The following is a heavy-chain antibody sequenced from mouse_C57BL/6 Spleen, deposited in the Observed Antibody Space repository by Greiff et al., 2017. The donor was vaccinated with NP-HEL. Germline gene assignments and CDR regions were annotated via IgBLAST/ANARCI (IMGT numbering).Heavy chain of an antibody. D-gene: IGHD2-3*01. CDR3: ARYEENSMDY. Sequence: VQLQQSGAELARPGASVKMSCKASGYTFTSYTMHWVKQRPGQGLEWIGYINPSSGYTKYNQKFKDKATLTADNSSSTAYMQLRSLTSEDAAVYYCARYEENSMDYWGQGTTVTVSS. V-gene: IGHV1-4*01. CDR2: INPSSGYT. CDR1: GYTFTSYT. J-gene: IGHJ4*01.